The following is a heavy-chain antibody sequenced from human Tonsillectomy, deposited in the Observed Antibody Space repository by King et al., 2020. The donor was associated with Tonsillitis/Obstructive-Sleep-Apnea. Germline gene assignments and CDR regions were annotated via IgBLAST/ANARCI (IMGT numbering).Heavy chain of an antibody. CDR2: IYSDGSSR. V-gene: IGHV3-74*01. D-gene: IGHD3-3*01. J-gene: IGHJ4*02. CDR1: GFTFSSYW. Sequence: VQLVESGGGLVQPGGSLRLSCAASGFTFSSYWMHWVRPPPGKGLVWVSRIYSDGSSRNYADSVKGRFTISRDNAKNTLYLQMHSLRAEDTAVYYCARASTYDFWDGAGYWGQGTLVTVSS. CDR3: ARASTYDFWDGAGY.